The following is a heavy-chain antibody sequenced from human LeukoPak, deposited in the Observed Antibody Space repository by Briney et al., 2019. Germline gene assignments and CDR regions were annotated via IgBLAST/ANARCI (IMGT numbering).Heavy chain of an antibody. CDR2: IYYSGST. J-gene: IGHJ4*02. V-gene: IGHV4-39*07. CDR3: ARVRGCSGGSCYQIY. Sequence: SETLSLTCTVSGGSISSSSYYWGWIRQPPVKGLEWIGSIYYSGSTYYNPSLKSRVTISLDTSKNQFSLKLSSVTAADTAVYYCARVRGCSGGSCYQIYWGQGTLVTVSS. D-gene: IGHD2-15*01. CDR1: GGSISSSSYY.